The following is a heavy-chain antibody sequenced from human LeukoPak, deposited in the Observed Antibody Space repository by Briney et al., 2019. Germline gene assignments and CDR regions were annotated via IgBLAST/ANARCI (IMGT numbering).Heavy chain of an antibody. CDR3: ASRAASLLNYYYYYYMDV. J-gene: IGHJ6*03. CDR1: GFTVSSNY. Sequence: GGSLRLSCAASGFTVSSNYMSWVRQAPGKGLEWVSVIYSGGSTYYADSVKGRFTISRDNSKNTLYLQMNSLRAEDTAVYYCASRAASLLNYYYYYYMDVWGKGTTVTISS. CDR2: IYSGGST. D-gene: IGHD2-15*01. V-gene: IGHV3-66*01.